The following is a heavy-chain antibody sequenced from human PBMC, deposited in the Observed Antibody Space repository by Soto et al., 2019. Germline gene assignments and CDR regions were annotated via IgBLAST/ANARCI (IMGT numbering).Heavy chain of an antibody. D-gene: IGHD3-10*01. Sequence: WASVKVSCKASGGTFSSYAISWVRQGPGQGLEWMGGIIPIFGTANYAQKFQGRVTITADKSTSTAYMELSSLRSEDTAVYYCARGRFGELLSAHYYYYGMDVWGQGTTVTVPS. CDR2: IIPIFGTA. CDR1: GGTFSSYA. J-gene: IGHJ6*02. V-gene: IGHV1-69*06. CDR3: ARGRFGELLSAHYYYYGMDV.